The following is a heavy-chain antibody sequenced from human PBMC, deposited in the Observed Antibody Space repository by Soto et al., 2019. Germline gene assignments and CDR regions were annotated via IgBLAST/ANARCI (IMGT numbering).Heavy chain of an antibody. D-gene: IGHD2-2*01. Sequence: EVQLLESGGGLVQPGGSLRLSCAASGFTFSSYAMSWVRQAPGKGLEWVSAISGSGGSTYYADSVKGRFPISRDNSKNTLYLQMHSLTAEDTAVYYCAKDPIVXPAAIGQILYYMDVWGKGTTVTVSS. CDR2: ISGSGGST. CDR3: AKDPIVXPAAIGQILYYMDV. CDR1: GFTFSSYA. V-gene: IGHV3-23*01. J-gene: IGHJ6*03.